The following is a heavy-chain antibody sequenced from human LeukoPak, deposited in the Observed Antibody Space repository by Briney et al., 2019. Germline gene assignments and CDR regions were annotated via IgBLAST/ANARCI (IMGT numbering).Heavy chain of an antibody. D-gene: IGHD6-13*01. Sequence: PSETLSLTCTVSGGSISSYYWSWIRQPPGKGLEWLGYIYYSGSTNYNPSLKSRVTISVDTSKNQFSLKLSSVTAADTAVYYCARGTYSSSCYSNYHYYYMDVWGKGTTVTVSS. CDR3: ARGTYSSSCYSNYHYYYMDV. J-gene: IGHJ6*03. V-gene: IGHV4-59*01. CDR2: IYYSGST. CDR1: GGSISSYY.